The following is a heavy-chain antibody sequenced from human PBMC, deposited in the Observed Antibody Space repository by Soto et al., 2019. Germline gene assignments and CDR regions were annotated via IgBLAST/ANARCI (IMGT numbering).Heavy chain of an antibody. CDR2: INHSGST. CDR3: ASTPMVRAPRNWFDP. J-gene: IGHJ5*02. V-gene: IGHV4-34*01. D-gene: IGHD3-10*01. CDR1: GGSFSGYY. Sequence: QVQLQQWGAGLLKPSETLSLTCAVYGGSFSGYYWSWIRQPPGKGLEWIGEINHSGSTNYNPSLKSRVTISVDTSKNQFSLKLSSVTAADTAVYYCASTPMVRAPRNWFDPWGQGTLVTVSS.